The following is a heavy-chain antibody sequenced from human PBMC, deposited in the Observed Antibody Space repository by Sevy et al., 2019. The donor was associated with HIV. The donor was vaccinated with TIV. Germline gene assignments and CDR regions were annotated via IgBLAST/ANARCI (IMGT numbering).Heavy chain of an antibody. CDR3: ARDMDNFYGMDV. J-gene: IGHJ6*02. CDR1: GVSISTHS. CDR2: IYYNGNA. Sequence: SETLSLTCTVSGVSISTHSWSWIRQPPGKGLEYIGYIYYNGNANYTPSFQSRVTISGETSMNQLSLKLTSVTAADTAGYYCARDMDNFYGMDVWGQGTTVTVSS. D-gene: IGHD3-10*01. V-gene: IGHV4-59*11.